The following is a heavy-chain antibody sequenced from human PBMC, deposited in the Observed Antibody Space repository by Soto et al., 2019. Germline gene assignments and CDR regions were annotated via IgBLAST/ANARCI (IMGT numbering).Heavy chain of an antibody. J-gene: IGHJ4*02. V-gene: IGHV1-69*01. Sequence: QVQLVQSGAEVKKPGSSVKVSCKASRGTFSSYAISWVRQAPGQGLEWMGGIIPILGTANYAPKFQGRVTSTAYESTITAYMELSSLRSEDTAVYYCARAPCGGDCYFLPYFDSWGQGTLVTVSS. CDR1: RGTFSSYA. D-gene: IGHD2-21*02. CDR2: IIPILGTA. CDR3: ARAPCGGDCYFLPYFDS.